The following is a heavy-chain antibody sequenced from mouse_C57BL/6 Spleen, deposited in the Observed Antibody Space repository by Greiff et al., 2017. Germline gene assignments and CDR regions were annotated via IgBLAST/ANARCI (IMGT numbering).Heavy chain of an antibody. CDR3: ARDPAYFDY. J-gene: IGHJ2*01. CDR2: ISYDGSN. Sequence: EVKLQESGPGLVKPSQSLSLTCSVTGYSITSGYYWNWIRQFPGNKLEWMGYISYDGSNNYNPSLKNRISITRDTSKNQFFLKLNSVTTEDTATYYCARDPAYFDYWGQGTTLTVSS. CDR1: GYSITSGYY. V-gene: IGHV3-6*01.